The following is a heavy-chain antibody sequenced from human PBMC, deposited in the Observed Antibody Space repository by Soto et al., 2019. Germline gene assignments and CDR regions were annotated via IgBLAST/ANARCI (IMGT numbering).Heavy chain of an antibody. J-gene: IGHJ5*02. V-gene: IGHV4-4*07. CDR3: GRERVETWDYGAS. Sequence: PSETLSLPCTVSGGSINTFYWSWVRQPAGKGLEWIGRIFSRGSTSFNPSLKSRVTVSEDTSRNQFFLTLRSVTAVNSSVYDCGRERVETWDYGASWGLGPPVTVSS. CDR2: IFSRGST. D-gene: IGHD4-17*01. CDR1: GGSINTFY.